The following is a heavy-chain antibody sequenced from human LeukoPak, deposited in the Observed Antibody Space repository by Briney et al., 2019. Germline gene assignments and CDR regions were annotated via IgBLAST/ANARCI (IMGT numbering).Heavy chain of an antibody. CDR3: AGQKDPRPIDY. V-gene: IGHV1-2*02. CDR2: INPSSGGT. Sequence: ASVKVSCKASGYTFTSYDINWVRQATGQGLEWMGWINPSSGGTNYAQKFQGRVTMTRDTSISTAYMELSELRSDDTAVYYCAGQKDPRPIDYWGQGTLITVSS. J-gene: IGHJ4*02. CDR1: GYTFTSYD.